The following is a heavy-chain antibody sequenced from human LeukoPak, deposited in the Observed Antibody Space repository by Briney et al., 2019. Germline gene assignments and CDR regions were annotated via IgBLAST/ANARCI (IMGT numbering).Heavy chain of an antibody. CDR2: INSSSSYI. CDR3: ARRGSGSGGYDYSDYYMDV. Sequence: GESLTLSCAASGCTFSSYSMNWVRQAPGKGLEWVASINSSSSYIYYADSVKGRFTISRHNAKNSLYLQMNSLSAEDTGGYYCARRGSGSGGYDYSDYYMDVWGQGTTVTVSS. D-gene: IGHD3-10*01. CDR1: GCTFSSYS. J-gene: IGHJ6*03. V-gene: IGHV3-21*01.